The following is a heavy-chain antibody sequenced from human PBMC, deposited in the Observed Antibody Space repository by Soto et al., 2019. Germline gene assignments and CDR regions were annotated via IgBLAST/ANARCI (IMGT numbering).Heavy chain of an antibody. CDR2: ISSSSTI. V-gene: IGHV3-48*02. D-gene: IGHD6-6*01. Sequence: GGSLRLSCAASGFTFSSYSMNWVRQAPGKGLEWVSYISSSSTIYYADSVKGRFTISRDNAKNSLYLQMNSLRDEDTAVYYCARKYSSSSDDAFDIWGQGTMVTVSS. CDR3: ARKYSSSSDDAFDI. CDR1: GFTFSSYS. J-gene: IGHJ3*02.